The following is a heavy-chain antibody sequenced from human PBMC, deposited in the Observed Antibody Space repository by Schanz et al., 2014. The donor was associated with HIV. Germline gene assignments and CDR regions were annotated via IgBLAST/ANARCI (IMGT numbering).Heavy chain of an antibody. J-gene: IGHJ4*02. CDR1: GFTFSDHY. CDR2: SRVKSDSYAT. V-gene: IGHV3-72*01. CDR3: RGYRFYYGVDY. D-gene: IGHD4-17*01. Sequence: EVHLVESGGGLVQPGGSLRLSCAASGFTFSDHYMDWVRQAPGKGLEWVARSRVKSDSYATEYAASVTGRFTISRDDSKNSVYLQMNSLNIEDTAVYYCRGYRFYYGVDYWGQGTLVTVSS.